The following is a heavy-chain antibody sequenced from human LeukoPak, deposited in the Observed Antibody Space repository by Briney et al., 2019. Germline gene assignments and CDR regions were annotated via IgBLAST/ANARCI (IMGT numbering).Heavy chain of an antibody. CDR3: ARRSSVEMASPFDY. Sequence: SETLSLTCAVSGGSFSGYYWSWIRQPPGKGLEWIGEINHSGSTNYNPSLKSRVTISVDTSKNQFSLKLSSVTAADTAVYYCARRSSVEMASPFDYWGQGTLVTVSS. J-gene: IGHJ4*02. V-gene: IGHV4-34*01. CDR2: INHSGST. CDR1: GGSFSGYY. D-gene: IGHD5-24*01.